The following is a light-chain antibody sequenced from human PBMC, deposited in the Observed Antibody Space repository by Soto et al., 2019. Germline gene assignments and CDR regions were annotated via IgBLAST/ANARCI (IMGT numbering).Light chain of an antibody. V-gene: IGLV1-47*01. CDR2: RNN. CDR1: SSNIGSNY. J-gene: IGLJ2*01. CDR3: AAWDDSLSVV. Sequence: QSVLTHPPSASGTPGQRATLSCSGSSSNIGSNYGYWYQQLPGTAPKLLIYRNNQRPSGVPDRFSGSKSGTSASLAISGLRYEDEADYYCAAWDDSLSVVFGGGTKLTVL.